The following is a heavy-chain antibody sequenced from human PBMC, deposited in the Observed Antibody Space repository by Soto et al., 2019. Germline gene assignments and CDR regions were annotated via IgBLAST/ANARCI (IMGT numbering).Heavy chain of an antibody. V-gene: IGHV1-18*01. J-gene: IGHJ2*01. D-gene: IGHD2-15*01. CDR2: IGPYNGNT. CDR1: GYTFNNYG. CDR3: ARCYCSVGSCYTCWHFDL. Sequence: QVQLVQSGAEVKKPGASVKVSCKASGYTFNNYGISWVRQAPGQGLEWMGRIGPYNGNTDHAQNFQGRVTMTTDTSTNTAYMELRSLRSDDTALYYCARCYCSVGSCYTCWHFDLWGRGTLVTVSS.